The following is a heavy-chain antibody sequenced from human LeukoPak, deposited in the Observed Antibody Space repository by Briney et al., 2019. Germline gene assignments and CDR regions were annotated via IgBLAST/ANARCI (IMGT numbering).Heavy chain of an antibody. D-gene: IGHD6-13*01. Sequence: GGSLRLSCAASGFAFSTYGMHWVRQAPGKGLEWVAVISYDGSDKYYADSVKGRFTISRDNSKNTLYLQMNSLRADDTAVYYCAKDRYRQLALDYWGQGTLVTVSS. J-gene: IGHJ4*02. V-gene: IGHV3-30*18. CDR2: ISYDGSDK. CDR1: GFAFSTYG. CDR3: AKDRYRQLALDY.